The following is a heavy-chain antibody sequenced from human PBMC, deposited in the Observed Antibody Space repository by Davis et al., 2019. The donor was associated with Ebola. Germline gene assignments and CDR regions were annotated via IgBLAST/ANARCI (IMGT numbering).Heavy chain of an antibody. J-gene: IGHJ4*02. D-gene: IGHD1-26*01. CDR1: GFTFSNYN. CDR3: AKDKGQWELPDH. Sequence: PGGSLRLSCAASGFTFSNYNMNWVRQAPGKGLEWVSYISNSGSIYYAESVQGRFTISRDNSKNTLYLQMNSLRVEDTAVYYCAKDKGQWELPDHWGQGTLVTVSS. V-gene: IGHV3-48*01. CDR2: ISNSGSI.